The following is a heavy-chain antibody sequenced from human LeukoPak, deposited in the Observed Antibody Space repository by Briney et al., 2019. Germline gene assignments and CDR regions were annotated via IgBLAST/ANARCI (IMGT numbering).Heavy chain of an antibody. J-gene: IGHJ3*02. V-gene: IGHV3-30-3*01. CDR3: ARDLGI. CDR1: GFTFSNYA. Sequence: GGSLRLSCAASGFTFSNYAMHWVRQAPGKGLEWVAVISYDGGNKYYADSVEGRFTISRDNSKNTLYLQMNSLRAEDTAVYYCARDLGIWGQGTMVTVSS. CDR2: ISYDGGNK.